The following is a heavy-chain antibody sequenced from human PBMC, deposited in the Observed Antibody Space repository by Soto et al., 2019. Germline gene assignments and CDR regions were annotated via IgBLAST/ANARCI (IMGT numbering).Heavy chain of an antibody. J-gene: IGHJ5*01. CDR2: ISAYSGDT. Sequence: QVQLVQSGAEVKKPGASVKVSCKASGYTFINYAITWVRQAPGQGLEWMGWISAYSGDTKYAQKIQDRVTMTTDTSTTTAYMELRGMRSDDTAVYYCARAAGSGSYYHVDSWGQGTLVSVSS. CDR3: ARAAGSGSYYHVDS. D-gene: IGHD1-26*01. CDR1: GYTFINYA. V-gene: IGHV1-18*04.